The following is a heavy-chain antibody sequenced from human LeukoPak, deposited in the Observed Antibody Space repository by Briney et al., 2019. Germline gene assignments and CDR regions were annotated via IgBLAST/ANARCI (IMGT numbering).Heavy chain of an antibody. CDR1: VGSISSSSYY. Sequence: SETLSLTCTVSVGSISSSSYYWGWIRQPPGKGLEWIGSIYYSGSTYYNPSLKSRVTISVDTSKNQFSLKLSSVTAADTAVYYCARHVLWFGVLLSCDYYYYYMDVWGKGTTVTVSS. V-gene: IGHV4-39*01. D-gene: IGHD3-10*01. CDR2: IYYSGST. CDR3: ARHVLWFGVLLSCDYYYYYMDV. J-gene: IGHJ6*03.